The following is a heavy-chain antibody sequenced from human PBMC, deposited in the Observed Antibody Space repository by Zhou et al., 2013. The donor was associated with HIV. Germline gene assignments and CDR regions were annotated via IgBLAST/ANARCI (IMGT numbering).Heavy chain of an antibody. V-gene: IGHV1-18*04. CDR1: GYNFNSYG. Sequence: QVQLVQSGTEVKKPGASLKVSCKASGYNFNSYGITWVRQAPGQGLEWMGWSSVYNGNTDYAQKFQGRVTMTTDTSTSTAYMELRSLASDDTAVYYCARAYSTAWYGGGFYYMDVWGKGTTVSVSS. CDR2: SSVYNGNT. CDR3: ARAYSTAWYGGGFYYMDV. J-gene: IGHJ6*03. D-gene: IGHD4-4*01.